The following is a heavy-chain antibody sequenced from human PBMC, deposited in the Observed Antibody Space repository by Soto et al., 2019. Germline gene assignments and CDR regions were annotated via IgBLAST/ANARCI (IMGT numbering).Heavy chain of an antibody. CDR3: ATLVATKSRPFDY. CDR2: ISSSSSYI. CDR1: GFTFSSYS. J-gene: IGHJ4*02. D-gene: IGHD5-12*01. V-gene: IGHV3-21*01. Sequence: GGSLRLSCAASGFTFSSYSMNWVRQAPGKGLEWVSSISSSSSYIYYADSVKGRFTISRDNAKNSLYLQMNSLRAEDTAVYYCATLVATKSRPFDYWGQGTLVTVSS.